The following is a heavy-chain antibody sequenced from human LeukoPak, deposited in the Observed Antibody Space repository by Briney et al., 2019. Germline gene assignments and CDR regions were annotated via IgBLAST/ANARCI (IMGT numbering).Heavy chain of an antibody. J-gene: IGHJ4*02. D-gene: IGHD5-18*01. V-gene: IGHV4-61*02. CDR1: GGSISSGSYY. CDR3: AREGPGGDSYGSYGY. Sequence: SETLSLTCTVSGGSISSGSYYWSWIRQPAGKGLEWIGRIYTSGSTNYNPSLKSRVTISVDTSKNQFSLKLSSVTAADTAVYYCAREGPGGDSYGSYGYWGQGALVTVSS. CDR2: IYTSGST.